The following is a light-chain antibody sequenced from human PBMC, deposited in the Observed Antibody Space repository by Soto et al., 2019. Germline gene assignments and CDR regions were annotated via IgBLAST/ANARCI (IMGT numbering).Light chain of an antibody. CDR3: QHTYTTPIT. Sequence: DIQMTQSPSSLSASVGDRVTITCRASQSISTYLNWYQQKPGKAPKLLIYHSSTLQSGVPSRFSGSGSGTDFTLTISSPQTEDFATYYCQHTYTTPITVGQGTRLEIK. V-gene: IGKV1-39*01. CDR2: HSS. J-gene: IGKJ5*01. CDR1: QSISTY.